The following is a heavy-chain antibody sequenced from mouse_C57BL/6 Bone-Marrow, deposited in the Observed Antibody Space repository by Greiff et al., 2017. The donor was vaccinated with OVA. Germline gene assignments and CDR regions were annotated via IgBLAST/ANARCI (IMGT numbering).Heavy chain of an antibody. J-gene: IGHJ4*01. CDR2: FYPGSGSI. V-gene: IGHV1-62-2*01. CDR1: GYTFTEYT. D-gene: IGHD1-1*01. CDR3: ARHEGPIYYYGSSRAMDY. Sequence: QVQLQQSGAELVKPGASVKLSCKASGYTFTEYTIHWVKQRSGQGLEWIGWFYPGSGSIKYSEKFKDKATLTADKSSSTVYMELSRLTSEDSAVYFCARHEGPIYYYGSSRAMDYWGQGTSVTVSS.